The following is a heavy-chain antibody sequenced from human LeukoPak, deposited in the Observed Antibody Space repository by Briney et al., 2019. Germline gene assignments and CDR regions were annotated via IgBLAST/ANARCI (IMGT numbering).Heavy chain of an antibody. CDR2: IHYSGST. Sequence: SETLFLTCSVSGAPINSGGHYWSWIRQHPGKGLEWIGYIHYSGSTSYNPSLKSRVTISLDTSKNHFSLKLSSVTAADTAVYYCASALYYYYMDVWGKGTTVTVSS. CDR3: ASALYYYYMDV. J-gene: IGHJ6*03. V-gene: IGHV4-31*03. CDR1: GAPINSGGHY.